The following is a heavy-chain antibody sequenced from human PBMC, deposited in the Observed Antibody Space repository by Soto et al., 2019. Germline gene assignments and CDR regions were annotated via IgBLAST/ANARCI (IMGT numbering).Heavy chain of an antibody. CDR1: GGSISSYY. CDR3: ARALYYYGSGSSKNWFDP. CDR2: IYYSGST. D-gene: IGHD3-10*01. Sequence: ETLSLTCTVSGGSISSYYWSWIRQPPGKGLEWIGYIYYSGSTNYNPSLKSRVTISVDTSKNQFSLKLSSVTAADTAVYYCARALYYYGSGSSKNWFDPWGQGTLVTVSS. V-gene: IGHV4-59*01. J-gene: IGHJ5*02.